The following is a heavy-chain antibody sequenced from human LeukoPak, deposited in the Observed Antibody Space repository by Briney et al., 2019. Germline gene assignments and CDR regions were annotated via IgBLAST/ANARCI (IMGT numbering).Heavy chain of an antibody. CDR1: GFTFSSYW. Sequence: PGGSLRLSCAASGFTFSSYWMSWVRQAPGKGLEWVANIKQDGSEKYYVDSVKGRFTISRDNAKNSLYLQMNSLRAEDTAVYYCARDFGIDYYDSSGYFDYWGQGTLVTVSS. CDR3: ARDFGIDYYDSSGYFDY. J-gene: IGHJ4*02. V-gene: IGHV3-7*01. CDR2: IKQDGSEK. D-gene: IGHD3-22*01.